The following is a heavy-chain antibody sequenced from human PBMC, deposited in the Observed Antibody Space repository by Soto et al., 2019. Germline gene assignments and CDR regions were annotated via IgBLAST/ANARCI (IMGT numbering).Heavy chain of an antibody. CDR1: GGTISRYS. D-gene: IGHD2-2*01. Sequence: QVQLVQSGAEVKKPGSSVKVSCKDSGGTISRYSITWVRQAPGHGLEWIGRVIPIFGIPTYAQKFQGRVTITADESTSTAYMELSSLRSDDTAVYYCAREDRDRETGLVPAAIDGMDVWGQGTTVTVSS. CDR2: VIPIFGIP. J-gene: IGHJ6*02. CDR3: AREDRDRETGLVPAAIDGMDV. V-gene: IGHV1-69*08.